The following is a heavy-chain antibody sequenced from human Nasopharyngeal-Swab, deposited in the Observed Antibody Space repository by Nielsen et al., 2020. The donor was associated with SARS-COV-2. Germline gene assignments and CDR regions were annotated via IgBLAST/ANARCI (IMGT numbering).Heavy chain of an antibody. CDR3: ARTGTTFDS. CDR1: GFTVSSNY. Sequence: GESLKISCATSGFTVSSNYMSWVRQAPGKGLEWVSVIYSGGSTYYADSVKGRFTISRDNSKNTLYLQMNSLRAEDTAVYYCARTGTTFDSWGQGTLVTVSS. D-gene: IGHD1-1*01. CDR2: IYSGGST. J-gene: IGHJ4*02. V-gene: IGHV3-53*01.